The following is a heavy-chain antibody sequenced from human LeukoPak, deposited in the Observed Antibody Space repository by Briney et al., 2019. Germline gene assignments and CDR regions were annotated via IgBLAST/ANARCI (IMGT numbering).Heavy chain of an antibody. CDR2: IWYDGSNK. Sequence: GGSLRLSCAASGFTFSHYAMHWVRQAPVKGLEWVAVIWYDGSNKYYADSVKGRFTISRDNSKNTLYLQMNSLRAEDTAVYYCARVDRASGSYFDYWGQGTLVTASS. J-gene: IGHJ4*02. CDR3: ARVDRASGSYFDY. V-gene: IGHV3-33*08. CDR1: GFTFSHYA. D-gene: IGHD3-10*01.